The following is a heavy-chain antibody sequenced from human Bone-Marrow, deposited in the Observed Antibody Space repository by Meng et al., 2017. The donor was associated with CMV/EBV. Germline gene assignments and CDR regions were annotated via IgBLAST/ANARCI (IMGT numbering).Heavy chain of an antibody. J-gene: IGHJ6*02. V-gene: IGHV4-34*01. CDR1: GGSFSGYY. CDR2: INHSGSI. CDR3: ARAQGYSYGYHYYYYGMDV. D-gene: IGHD5-18*01. Sequence: SETLSLTCAVYGGSFSGYYWSWIRQPPGKGLEWIGEINHSGSINYNPSLKSRVTISVDTSKNQFSLKLSSVTAADTAVYYWARAQGYSYGYHYYYYGMDVWGQGTTVTVPS.